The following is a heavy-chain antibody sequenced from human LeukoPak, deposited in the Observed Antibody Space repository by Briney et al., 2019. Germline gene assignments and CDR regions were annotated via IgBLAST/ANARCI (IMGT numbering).Heavy chain of an antibody. Sequence: SETLSLTCTVSGGSISSYYWSWIRRPPGKGLEWIGYIYTSGSTNYNPSLKSRVTISVDTSKNQFSLKLSSVTAADTAVYYCARLENGFDPWGQGTLVTVSS. V-gene: IGHV4-4*09. CDR1: GGSISSYY. D-gene: IGHD1-1*01. CDR2: IYTSGST. J-gene: IGHJ5*02. CDR3: ARLENGFDP.